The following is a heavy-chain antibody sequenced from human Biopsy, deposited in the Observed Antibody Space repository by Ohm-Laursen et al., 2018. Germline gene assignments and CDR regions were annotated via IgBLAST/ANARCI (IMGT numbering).Heavy chain of an antibody. D-gene: IGHD6-13*01. CDR3: ARDSGYLSDGSFKGYHNYGIDF. CDR1: GDSINNFY. CDR2: IYYSGMT. V-gene: IGHV4-59*01. J-gene: IGHJ6*02. Sequence: TLSLTCAVSGDSINNFYWSWIRQPPGKGLEWIGYIYYSGMTNYNPSLQSRVSISVDTSRNQVSLTMSSVIAADTAVYYCARDSGYLSDGSFKGYHNYGIDFRGQGTKVTVSS.